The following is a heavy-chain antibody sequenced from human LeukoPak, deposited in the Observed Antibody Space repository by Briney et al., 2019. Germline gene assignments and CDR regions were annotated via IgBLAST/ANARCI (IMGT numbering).Heavy chain of an antibody. D-gene: IGHD4-17*01. CDR1: GFIFSDSA. V-gene: IGHV3-73*01. CDR3: TGHSSANGDFYFDS. Sequence: PGESLRLSCAASGFIFSDSAMHWVRQASGKGLEWVGRIRSKANSFATAYGESVKGRFTVSRDDSKNTAYLQMNSLKTEDTAVYYCTGHSSANGDFYFDSWGQGTPVTVPS. CDR2: IRSKANSFAT. J-gene: IGHJ4*02.